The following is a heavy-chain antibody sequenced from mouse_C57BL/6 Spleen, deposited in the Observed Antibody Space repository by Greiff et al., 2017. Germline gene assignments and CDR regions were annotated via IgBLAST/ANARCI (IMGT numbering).Heavy chain of an antibody. CDR2: IDPSDSYT. D-gene: IGHD1-1*01. CDR1: GYTFTSYW. Sequence: QVQLQQPGAELVKPGASVTLSCKASGYTFTSYWMQWVKQRPGQGLEWIGEIDPSDSYTNYNQKFKGKATLTVDTSSSTAYMQLSSLTSEDSAVYYCARNSYYGSGAWCSYWGQGTLVTVSA. CDR3: ARNSYYGSGAWCSY. V-gene: IGHV1-50*01. J-gene: IGHJ3*01.